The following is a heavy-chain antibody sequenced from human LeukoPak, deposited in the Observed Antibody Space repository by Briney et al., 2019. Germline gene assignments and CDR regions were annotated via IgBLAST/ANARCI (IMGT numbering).Heavy chain of an antibody. V-gene: IGHV4-59*01. CDR2: IYYSGST. J-gene: IGHJ5*02. CDR3: ARAKGNWFDP. CDR1: GGSISSYY. Sequence: SETLSLTCTVSGGSISSYYWSWIRQPPGKGLERIGYIYYSGSTNCNPSLKSRVTISVDTSKNQFSLKLSSVTAADTAVYYCARAKGNWFDPWGQGTLVTVSS.